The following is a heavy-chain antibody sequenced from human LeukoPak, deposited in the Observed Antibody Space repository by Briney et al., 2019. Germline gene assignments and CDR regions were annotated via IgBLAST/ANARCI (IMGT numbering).Heavy chain of an antibody. Sequence: GGSLRLSCAASGFTFSNAWMSWVRQAPGKGLEWVGRIKSKTDGGTTDYAAPVRGRFTISRDDSKNTLYLQMNSLRAEDTAVYYCAKDLVGGATTPFDYWGQGTLVTVSS. V-gene: IGHV3-15*01. D-gene: IGHD1-26*01. CDR2: IKSKTDGGTT. CDR1: GFTFSNAW. J-gene: IGHJ4*02. CDR3: AKDLVGGATTPFDY.